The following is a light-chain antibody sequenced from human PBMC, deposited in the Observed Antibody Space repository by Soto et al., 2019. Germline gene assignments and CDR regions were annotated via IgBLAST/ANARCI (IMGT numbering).Light chain of an antibody. CDR2: EVT. CDR3: ISYAAGNNYLV. V-gene: IGLV2-8*01. CDR1: SSDVVDYNY. J-gene: IGLJ2*01. Sequence: QSALTQPASVSGSPGQSITISCTGSSSDVVDYNYVSWYQQHPGEAPRLLIHEVTNRPSGVPDRFSGSKSGNTASLTVSGLQAEDEADYYCISYAAGNNYLVFGGGTKLTVL.